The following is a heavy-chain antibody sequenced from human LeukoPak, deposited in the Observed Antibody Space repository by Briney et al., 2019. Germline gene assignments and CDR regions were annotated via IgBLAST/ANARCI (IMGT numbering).Heavy chain of an antibody. CDR1: GGSISSSSYY. CDR2: IYYSGSP. CDR3: ARARRMDNFEY. D-gene: IGHD3/OR15-3a*01. Sequence: PSETLSLTCTVSGGSISSSSYYWGWGRQPPAKGLERIGSIYYSGSPYYNPSLKSRVTLSVDTATNQSSLKLRSVTAADTGVYYCARARRMDNFEYWGQGALVTVSS. J-gene: IGHJ4*02. V-gene: IGHV4-39*01.